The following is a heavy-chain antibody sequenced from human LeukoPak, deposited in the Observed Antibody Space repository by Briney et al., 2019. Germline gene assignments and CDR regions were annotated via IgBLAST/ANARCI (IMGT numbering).Heavy chain of an antibody. CDR1: GFTFSSYS. V-gene: IGHV3-48*01. D-gene: IGHD6-13*01. J-gene: IGHJ4*02. CDR2: ISSSSSTI. CDR3: ARDRGGSSPQGGFDY. Sequence: PGGSLRLSCAASGFTFSSYSMNWVRQAPGKGLEWVSYISSSSSTIYYADSVKGRFTISRDNAKNSLYLQMNSLRAEDTAVYYCARDRGGSSPQGGFDYWGQGTLVTVSS.